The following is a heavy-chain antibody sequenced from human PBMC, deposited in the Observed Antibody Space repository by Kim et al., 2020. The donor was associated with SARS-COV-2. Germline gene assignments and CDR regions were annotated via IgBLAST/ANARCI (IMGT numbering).Heavy chain of an antibody. CDR2: ISVYNGKT. J-gene: IGHJ5*02. Sequence: ASVKVSCKASGYTFTTYGMSWVRQAPGQGPEWMGWISVYNGKTNYAQKFQGRVTMTTDTSTSTAYMELRSLRSDDTAVYYCARDRIAVRPGWFDPWGQGTLVSVSS. CDR1: GYTFTTYG. D-gene: IGHD6-6*01. CDR3: ARDRIAVRPGWFDP. V-gene: IGHV1-18*01.